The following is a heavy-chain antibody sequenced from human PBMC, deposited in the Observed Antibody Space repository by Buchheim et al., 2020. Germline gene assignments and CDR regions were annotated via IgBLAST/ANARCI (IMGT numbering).Heavy chain of an antibody. Sequence: EVQLVESGGGLVKPGGSLRLSCAASGFTFSSYSMNWVRQAPGKGLEWVSSISSSSSYIYYADSVKGRFTISSDNAKNSLYLQMNSVRAEDTAVYYCARGPYDFWSGYFPYYYYGMDVWGQGTT. CDR1: GFTFSSYS. D-gene: IGHD3-3*01. V-gene: IGHV3-21*01. CDR3: ARGPYDFWSGYFPYYYYGMDV. J-gene: IGHJ6*02. CDR2: ISSSSSYI.